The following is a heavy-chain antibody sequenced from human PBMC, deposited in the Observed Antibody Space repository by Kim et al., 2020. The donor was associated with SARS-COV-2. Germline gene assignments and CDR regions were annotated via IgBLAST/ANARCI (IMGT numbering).Heavy chain of an antibody. CDR3: ARDSVSPNNWFDP. J-gene: IGHJ5*02. CDR1: GSSISHYS. CDR2: IYSSGST. V-gene: IGHV4-4*07. Sequence: SETLSLTCTASGSSISHYSWNWVRQPAGKGLEWIGRIYSSGSTNYNPSLLSRVTMSVDTSKNQFSLRLTSVTAADTAAYYCARDSVSPNNWFDPWVQGTLVSHSS.